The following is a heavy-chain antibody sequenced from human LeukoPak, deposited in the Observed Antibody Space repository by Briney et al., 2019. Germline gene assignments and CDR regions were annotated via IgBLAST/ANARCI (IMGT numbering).Heavy chain of an antibody. J-gene: IGHJ4*02. D-gene: IGHD3-22*01. Sequence: SQTLSLTCTVSGGSISSGDYYWSWIRQPPGKGLEWIGYIYYSGSTYYNPSLKSRVTISVDTSKNQFSLKLSSVTAADTAVYYCARGYYYDSSDYYFDYWGQGTLVTVSS. CDR2: IYYSGST. CDR1: GGSISSGDYY. V-gene: IGHV4-30-4*01. CDR3: ARGYYYDSSDYYFDY.